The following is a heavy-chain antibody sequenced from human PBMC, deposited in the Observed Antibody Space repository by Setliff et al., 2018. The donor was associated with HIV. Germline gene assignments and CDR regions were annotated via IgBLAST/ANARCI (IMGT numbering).Heavy chain of an antibody. Sequence: GASVKVSCKASGYTFTSYGISWVRQAPGQGLEWMGWINPNSGGTNYAQKFQGRVTMTRDTSISTAYMELNSLRAEDTAVYYCARGPQQTGWYGGACDVWGQGTMVTVSS. D-gene: IGHD6-19*01. CDR1: GYTFTSYG. CDR3: ARGPQQTGWYGGACDV. J-gene: IGHJ3*01. V-gene: IGHV1-2*02. CDR2: INPNSGGT.